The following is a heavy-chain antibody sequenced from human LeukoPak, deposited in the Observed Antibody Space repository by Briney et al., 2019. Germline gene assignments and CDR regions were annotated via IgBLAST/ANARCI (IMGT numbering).Heavy chain of an antibody. Sequence: GGSLRLSCAASGFTFSSYAMNWVRQAPGKGPEWVAVISYDGSNKYYADSVKGRFTISRDNSKNTLYLQMNSLRAEDTAVYYCARLDIVLIGGLDPWGQGTLVTVSS. V-gene: IGHV3-30-3*01. J-gene: IGHJ5*02. CDR3: ARLDIVLIGGLDP. CDR2: ISYDGSNK. D-gene: IGHD2-8*01. CDR1: GFTFSSYA.